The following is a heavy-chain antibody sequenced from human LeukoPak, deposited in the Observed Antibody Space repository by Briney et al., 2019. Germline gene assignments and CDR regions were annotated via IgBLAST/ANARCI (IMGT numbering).Heavy chain of an antibody. CDR2: IYYSGST. J-gene: IGHJ4*02. CDR3: AKDNVVAEDY. D-gene: IGHD2-21*01. V-gene: IGHV4-61*01. Sequence: SETLSLTCTVSGGSVSSGSYYWSWIRQPPGKGLEWIGYIYYSGSTNYNPSLKSRVTISVDTSKNQFSLKLSSVTAADTAVYYCAKDNVVAEDYWGQGTLVTVSS. CDR1: GGSVSSGSYY.